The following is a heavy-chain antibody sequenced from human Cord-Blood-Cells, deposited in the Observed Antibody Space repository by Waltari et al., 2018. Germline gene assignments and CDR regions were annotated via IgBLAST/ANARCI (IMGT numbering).Heavy chain of an antibody. CDR3: ARQTGWELFDY. CDR2: IDYSGST. Sequence: QLQLQESGPGLVKPSETLSVTCTVSGGSTSNSSCYWGWIRQPPGRGLEWIGSIDYSGSTYYNPSLKSRVTISGDTSKNQCSLKLSDVTAADTAVYYCARQTGWELFDYWGQGTLVTVSS. D-gene: IGHD1-26*01. J-gene: IGHJ4*02. V-gene: IGHV4-39*01. CDR1: GGSTSNSSCY.